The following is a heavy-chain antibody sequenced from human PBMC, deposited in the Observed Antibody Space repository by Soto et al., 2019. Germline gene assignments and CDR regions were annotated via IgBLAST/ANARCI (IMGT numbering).Heavy chain of an antibody. CDR3: ARESHDILTGPPWVWYFDL. CDR1: GGSFSGYY. V-gene: IGHV4-34*01. CDR2: INDRGSI. J-gene: IGHJ2*01. D-gene: IGHD3-9*01. Sequence: QVQLQQWGAGPLRPLETLSLTCGVSGGSFSGYYWAWIRQSPGKGLEWIGEINDRGSINYNPSPRSRVIISVDTSKNHYSLNRRAVTAADAAVYYCARESHDILTGPPWVWYFDLWGRGTLVTVSS.